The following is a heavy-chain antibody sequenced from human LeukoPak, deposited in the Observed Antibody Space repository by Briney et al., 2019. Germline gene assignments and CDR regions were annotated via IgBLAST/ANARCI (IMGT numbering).Heavy chain of an antibody. CDR1: GFTFSTYA. CDR2: IWYDGNNK. Sequence: GGSLILSCAASGFTFSTYAMHWVRQAPGKGLEWVAVIWYDGNNKYYADSVKGRFTISRDNSKNTLYLQMNSLRVEDTAVYYCARGSSSVTLPGDWGQGTLVTVSS. J-gene: IGHJ4*02. V-gene: IGHV3-33*01. CDR3: ARGSSSVTLPGD. D-gene: IGHD2-2*01.